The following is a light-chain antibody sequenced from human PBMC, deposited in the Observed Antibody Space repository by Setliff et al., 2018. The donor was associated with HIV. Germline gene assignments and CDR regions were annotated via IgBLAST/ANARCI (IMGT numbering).Light chain of an antibody. J-gene: IGLJ1*01. CDR3: QSYDCSLSGYV. Sequence: SVLTQPPSVSGAPGQRVTISCTGSSSNIGAGYDVHWYQQLPGTAPKLLIYGNSNRPSGVPDRFSGSKSGTSASLAITGLQAEDEADYYCQSYDCSLSGYVFGTGTKVTVL. CDR2: GNS. V-gene: IGLV1-40*01. CDR1: SSNIGAGYD.